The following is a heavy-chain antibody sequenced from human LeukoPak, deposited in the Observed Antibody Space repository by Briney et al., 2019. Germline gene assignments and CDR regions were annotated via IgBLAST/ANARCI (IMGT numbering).Heavy chain of an antibody. Sequence: ASVKVSCKASGYTFTSYYMHWVRQAPGQGLEWMGIINPSGGSTSYAQKFQGRVTMTRDTSTSTVYMELSSLRSEDTAVYYCARDSGVDFWSCYIEDYWGQGTLVTVSS. J-gene: IGHJ4*02. CDR3: ARDSGVDFWSCYIEDY. CDR2: INPSGGST. V-gene: IGHV1-46*03. CDR1: GYTFTSYY. D-gene: IGHD3-3*01.